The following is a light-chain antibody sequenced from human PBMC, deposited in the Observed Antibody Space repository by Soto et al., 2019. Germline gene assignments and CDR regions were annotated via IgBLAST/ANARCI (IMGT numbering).Light chain of an antibody. CDR3: SSYTSSSSPVV. V-gene: IGLV2-14*01. CDR1: SSDVGGYNY. J-gene: IGLJ2*01. CDR2: EVS. Sequence: QSALTQPASVPGSPGQSITISCTGTSSDVGGYNYVSWYQQDPGKAPKLMIYEVSNRPSGVSNRFSGSKSGNTASLTISGRQAEDEADYYCSSYTSSSSPVVFGGGTKVTVL.